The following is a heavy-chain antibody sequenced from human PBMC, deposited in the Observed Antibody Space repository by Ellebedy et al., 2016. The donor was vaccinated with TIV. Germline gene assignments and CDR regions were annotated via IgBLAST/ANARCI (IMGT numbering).Heavy chain of an antibody. CDR3: ARGYYASGSYPASDI. CDR1: GYTFTGYY. J-gene: IGHJ3*02. Sequence: AASVKVSCKASGYTFTGYYLHWVRQAPGQGLEWMGWINCNSGGTKYAQKFRGWVTITRDTSISTAYMELSRLRSDDTAVYYCARGYYASGSYPASDIWGQGTMVTVS. V-gene: IGHV1-2*04. D-gene: IGHD3-10*01. CDR2: INCNSGGT.